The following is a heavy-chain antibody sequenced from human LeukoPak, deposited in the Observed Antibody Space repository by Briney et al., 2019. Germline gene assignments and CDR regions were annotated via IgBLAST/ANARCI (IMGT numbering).Heavy chain of an antibody. V-gene: IGHV3-23*01. CDR2: ISGSGGST. Sequence: PGGSLRLSCAASGFTFSSYAMSWVRQAPGKGLEWVSAISGSGGSTYYADSVKGRFTISRDNSKNTLYLQMNSLRAEDTAVYYCAKNDGTIFGVVIIEAFDIWGQGTMVTVSS. CDR3: AKNDGTIFGVVIIEAFDI. D-gene: IGHD3-3*01. CDR1: GFTFSSYA. J-gene: IGHJ3*02.